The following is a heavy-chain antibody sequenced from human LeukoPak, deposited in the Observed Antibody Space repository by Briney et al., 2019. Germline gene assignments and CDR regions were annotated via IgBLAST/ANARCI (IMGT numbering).Heavy chain of an antibody. CDR1: GFTFDDYT. CDR3: AKDIKAARPAEYFQH. Sequence: GGSLRLSCAASGFTFDDYTMQWVRQAPGKGLEWVSLISWDGGSTYYADSVKGRFTISRDNSKNSLYLQMNSLRTEDTALYYCAKDIKAARPAEYFQHWGQGTLVTVSS. D-gene: IGHD6-6*01. V-gene: IGHV3-43*01. CDR2: ISWDGGST. J-gene: IGHJ1*01.